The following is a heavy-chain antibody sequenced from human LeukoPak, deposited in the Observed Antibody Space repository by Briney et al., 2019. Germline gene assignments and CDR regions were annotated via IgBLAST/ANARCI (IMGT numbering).Heavy chain of an antibody. CDR2: TYSGGST. CDR1: GFTVSSNY. J-gene: IGHJ6*03. D-gene: IGHD1-14*01. CDR3: ARVGPWVNPDNYNNSMAV. Sequence: GGSLRLSCAAPGFTVSSNYMSWVRQAPGKGLEWVSVTYSGGSTYYADSVKGRFTISRDNSKNTLYLRMNSLIAEDTAVYYCARVGPWVNPDNYNNSMAVGGKGP. V-gene: IGHV3-53*01.